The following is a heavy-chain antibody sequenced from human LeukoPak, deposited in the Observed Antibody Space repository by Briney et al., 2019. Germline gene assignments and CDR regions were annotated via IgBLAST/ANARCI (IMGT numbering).Heavy chain of an antibody. V-gene: IGHV3-11*04. D-gene: IGHD1-26*01. CDR3: ARGKFVGATYEGHFDY. Sequence: GGSLRLSCTASGFTFSDYYMTWIRQAPGKGLEWLSYISNSDNTKYYADSVKGRFTISRDNAKNSLYLQMNSLRAEDTAVYYCARGKFVGATYEGHFDYWGQGTLVTVSS. CDR1: GFTFSDYY. J-gene: IGHJ4*02. CDR2: ISNSDNTK.